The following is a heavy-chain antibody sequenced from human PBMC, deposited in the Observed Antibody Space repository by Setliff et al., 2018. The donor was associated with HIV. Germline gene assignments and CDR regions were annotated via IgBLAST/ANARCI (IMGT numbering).Heavy chain of an antibody. CDR1: GGSFSSYG. D-gene: IGHD1-26*01. J-gene: IGHJ4*02. Sequence: ASVKVSCKASGGSFSSYGLSWVRQAPGQGLEWMGGIMPIFGTANYAQKSQGRVTIIADASTNTVNMELSSLRSEDTAVYYCARGVDGSYRKFFDNWGQGTLVTVSS. V-gene: IGHV1-69*13. CDR3: ARGVDGSYRKFFDN. CDR2: IMPIFGTA.